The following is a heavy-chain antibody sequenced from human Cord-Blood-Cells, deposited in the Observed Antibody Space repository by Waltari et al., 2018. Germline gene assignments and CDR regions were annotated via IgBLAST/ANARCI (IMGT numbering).Heavy chain of an antibody. CDR2: INHSGST. CDR3: ARVGLGYSSSWKAEKDY. CDR1: GGSFRGYY. D-gene: IGHD6-13*01. Sequence: QVQLQQWGAGLLKPSEPLSLTCAVYGGSFRGYYWSWIRTPPGKGLEWIGEINHSGSTNYNPSLKSRVTISVDTSKNQFSLKLSSVTAADTAVYYCARVGLGYSSSWKAEKDYWGQGTLVTVSS. J-gene: IGHJ4*02. V-gene: IGHV4-34*01.